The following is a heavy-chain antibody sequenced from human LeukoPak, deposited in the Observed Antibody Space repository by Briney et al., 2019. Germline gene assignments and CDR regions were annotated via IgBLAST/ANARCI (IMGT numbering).Heavy chain of an antibody. CDR3: ARGMKALVMVYARTKNYFDY. Sequence: GGSLRLSCGASGFTFSSYAMHWVRQAPGEGLEWVAVISYDGTNKYYADSVKGRFTISRDNSKHTLYLQMNSLRAEDTAVYYCARGMKALVMVYARTKNYFDYWGQGTLVTVSS. V-gene: IGHV3-30*04. J-gene: IGHJ4*02. D-gene: IGHD2-8*01. CDR2: ISYDGTNK. CDR1: GFTFSSYA.